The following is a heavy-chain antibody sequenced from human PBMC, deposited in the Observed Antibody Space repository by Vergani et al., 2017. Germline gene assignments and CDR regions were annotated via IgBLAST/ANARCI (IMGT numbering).Heavy chain of an antibody. CDR3: ARHRTVTTWFDP. CDR2: IYHSGST. CDR1: GYSISSGYY. V-gene: IGHV4-38-2*02. Sequence: QVQLQESGPGLVKPSETLSLTCTVSGYSISSGYYWGWIRQPPGKGLEWIGEIYHSGSTNYNPSLKSRVTISVDTSKNQFSLKLSSVTAADTAVYYCARHRTVTTWFDPWGQGTLVTVSS. D-gene: IGHD4-11*01. J-gene: IGHJ5*02.